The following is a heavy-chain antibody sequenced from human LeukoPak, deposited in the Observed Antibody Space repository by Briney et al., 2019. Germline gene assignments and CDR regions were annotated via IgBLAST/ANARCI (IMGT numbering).Heavy chain of an antibody. J-gene: IGHJ4*02. CDR1: GGSISSYY. CDR2: IYYSGST. CDR3: AREVGSGYSFDY. D-gene: IGHD3-22*01. V-gene: IGHV4-59*01. Sequence: SETLSLTCTVSGGSISSYYWSWIRQPPGKGLEWIGYIYYSGSTNYNPSLKSRVTISVDTSKNQFSLKLSSVTAADTAVYYCAREVGSGYSFDYWGQGTLVTGSS.